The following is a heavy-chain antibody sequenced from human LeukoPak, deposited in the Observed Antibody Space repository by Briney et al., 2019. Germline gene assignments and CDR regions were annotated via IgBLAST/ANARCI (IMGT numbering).Heavy chain of an antibody. J-gene: IGHJ4*02. CDR2: INPKRGDT. V-gene: IGHV1-2*02. CDR3: AITGYCSGGSCYSGPFDY. CDR1: GYTFTGYY. Sequence: ASVKVSCKASGYTFTGYYMHWVRQAPGQGLEWMGWINPKRGDTNYAQKFQGRVTMTRDTSISTVYMELRSLRSDDTAVYYCAITGYCSGGSCYSGPFDYWGQGTLVTVSS. D-gene: IGHD2-15*01.